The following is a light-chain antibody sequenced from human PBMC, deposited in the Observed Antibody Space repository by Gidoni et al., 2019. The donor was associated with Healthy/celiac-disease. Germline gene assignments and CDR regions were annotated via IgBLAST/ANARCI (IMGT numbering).Light chain of an antibody. CDR2: DAS. J-gene: IGKJ4*01. V-gene: IGKV3-11*01. Sequence: ELVLTQSPATLSLSPGARATLSCRASQSVSSYLAWYQQKHGQAPRLLNYDASNRATGIPARFSGSGSGTDFTLTSSSLEAEDVAVYYCQQRSNWLTFGGGTKVEIK. CDR3: QQRSNWLT. CDR1: QSVSSY.